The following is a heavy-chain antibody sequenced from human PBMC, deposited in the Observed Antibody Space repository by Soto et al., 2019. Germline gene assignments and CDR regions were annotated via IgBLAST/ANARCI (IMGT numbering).Heavy chain of an antibody. Sequence: QLQLQESGPGLVKPSETLSLTCTVSGGSISSSSYYWGWIRQPPGKGLEWIGSIYYSGSTYYNPSLKSRVTISVDTSKNQFSLKLSSVTAADTAVYYCARHGRDYYDSGGYTYNWFDPWGQGTLVTVSS. J-gene: IGHJ5*02. CDR2: IYYSGST. D-gene: IGHD3-22*01. V-gene: IGHV4-39*01. CDR3: ARHGRDYYDSGGYTYNWFDP. CDR1: GGSISSSSYY.